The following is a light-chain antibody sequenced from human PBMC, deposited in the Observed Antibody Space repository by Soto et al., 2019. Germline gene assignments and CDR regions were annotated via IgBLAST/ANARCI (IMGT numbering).Light chain of an antibody. CDR3: QQYNNSPEYT. J-gene: IGKJ2*01. Sequence: EIVLTQSPGTLSLSPGERATLPCKAIKSVTSRSLAWYKQKPGQAPRLLIYGASSRATGIPDRFSGSGSGTDFTLTISRLEPEDFAVYFCQQYNNSPEYTFGQGTKLEIK. V-gene: IGKV3-20*01. CDR2: GAS. CDR1: KSVTSRS.